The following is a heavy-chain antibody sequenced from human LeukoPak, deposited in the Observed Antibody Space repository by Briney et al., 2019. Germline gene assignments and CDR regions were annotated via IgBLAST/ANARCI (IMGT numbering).Heavy chain of an antibody. D-gene: IGHD5-12*01. CDR2: IDPGDSDT. CDR1: GYRFSTYW. V-gene: IGHV5-51*01. J-gene: IGHJ4*02. Sequence: GASLKISCKGSGYRFSTYWIAWVRPMPGKGLEWMGIIDPGDSDTRYSPSFRGQVTISADKSTNTAYLQWTSLTASDTAIYYWARQNSGYDWAPYWGQGTLVTVSS. CDR3: ARQNSGYDWAPY.